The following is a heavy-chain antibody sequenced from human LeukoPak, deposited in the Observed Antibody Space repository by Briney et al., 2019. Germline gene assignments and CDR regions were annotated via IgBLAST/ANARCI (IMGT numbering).Heavy chain of an antibody. CDR3: ARDLYSSSSTARGY. CDR1: GYTFTSYG. V-gene: IGHV1-18*01. CDR2: ISAYNGNT. J-gene: IGHJ4*02. D-gene: IGHD6-6*01. Sequence: ASVKVSCKASGYTFTSYGISWVRQAPGQGLEWMGWISAYNGNTNYAQKLQGRVTMTTDTSTSTAYMELRSLRSDDTAVYYCARDLYSSSSTARGYWGQGTLVTVSS.